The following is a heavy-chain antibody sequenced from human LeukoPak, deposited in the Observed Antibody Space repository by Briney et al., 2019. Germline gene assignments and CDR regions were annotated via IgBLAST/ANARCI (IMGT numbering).Heavy chain of an antibody. CDR3: ARRYCARTICPSHYYGLDV. Sequence: GASVKVSCKASGGTFSSYSISWVRQAPGQGLEWMGRIIPILGIANYAHKFQGRVTITADKSTSTDYMELSSLRSEDTAVYYCARRYCARTICPSHYYGLDVWGQGTTVAVCS. CDR1: GGTFSSYS. CDR2: IIPILGIA. V-gene: IGHV1-69*02. D-gene: IGHD2-2*01. J-gene: IGHJ6*02.